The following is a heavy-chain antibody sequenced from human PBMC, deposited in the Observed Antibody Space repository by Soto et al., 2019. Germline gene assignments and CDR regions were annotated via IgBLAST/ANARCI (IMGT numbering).Heavy chain of an antibody. Sequence: SETLSLTCAVSGGSISSSTWCSWVRQPPGKGLEWIGEILHSGATNYNPSLKSRVTFSVDKSKNQFSLKLSSVTAADTAVYFCARDHGVSRGFAFDFWDQGTLVTVSS. D-gene: IGHD3-3*01. CDR3: ARDHGVSRGFAFDF. CDR2: ILHSGAT. CDR1: GGSISSSTW. V-gene: IGHV4-4*02. J-gene: IGHJ4*01.